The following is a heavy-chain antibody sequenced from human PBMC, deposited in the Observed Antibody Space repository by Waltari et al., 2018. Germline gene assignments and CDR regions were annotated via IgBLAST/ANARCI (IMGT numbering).Heavy chain of an antibody. D-gene: IGHD6-19*01. CDR2: INAGNGNT. CDR3: AREMGGSSGWYLAFDI. J-gene: IGHJ3*02. Sequence: VKVSCKASGYTFTSYAMHWVRQAPGQRLEWMGWINAGNGNTKYSQKFQGRVTITRDTSASTAYMELSSLRSEDTAVYYCAREMGGSSGWYLAFDIWGQGTMVTVSS. V-gene: IGHV1-3*01. CDR1: GYTFTSYA.